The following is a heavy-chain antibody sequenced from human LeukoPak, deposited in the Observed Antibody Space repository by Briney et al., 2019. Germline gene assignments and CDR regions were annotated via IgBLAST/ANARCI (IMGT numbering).Heavy chain of an antibody. Sequence: PSETLSLTCTVSGGSISSYYWSWIRQPAGKGLEWIGRIYTSGSTNYNPSLKSRVTMSVDTSKNQFSLKLSSVTAADTAVYYCASTYYGGDCYQSYYYYYMDVWGKGTTVTVSS. D-gene: IGHD2-21*01. V-gene: IGHV4-4*07. J-gene: IGHJ6*03. CDR2: IYTSGST. CDR1: GGSISSYY. CDR3: ASTYYGGDCYQSYYYYYMDV.